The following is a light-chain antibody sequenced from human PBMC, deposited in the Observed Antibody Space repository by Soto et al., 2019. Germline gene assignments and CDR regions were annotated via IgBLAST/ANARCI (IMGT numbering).Light chain of an antibody. CDR2: DVT. Sequence: QSALTQPASVSGSPGQSITISCTGTSSDIGTYNSVSWYQQHAGKVPKLMIYDVTNRTSGVSDRLSGSKSGNTASLTISGLQAEDEADYYCTSYTTSSTLVFGGGTKLTVL. CDR1: SSDIGTYNS. J-gene: IGLJ2*01. V-gene: IGLV2-14*01. CDR3: TSYTTSSTLV.